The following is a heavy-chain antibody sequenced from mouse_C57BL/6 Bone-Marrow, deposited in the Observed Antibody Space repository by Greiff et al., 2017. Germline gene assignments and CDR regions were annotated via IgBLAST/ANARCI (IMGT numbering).Heavy chain of an antibody. CDR3: ARWRYYGSSPYYAMDY. CDR2: IHPNSGST. V-gene: IGHV1-64*01. J-gene: IGHJ4*01. Sequence: QVQLQQSGAELVKPGASVKLSCKASGYTFTSYWMHWVKQRPGQGLEWIGMIHPNSGSTNYNEKFKSKATLTVDKSSSTAYMQLSSLTSEDSAVYYCARWRYYGSSPYYAMDYWGQGTSVTVSS. CDR1: GYTFTSYW. D-gene: IGHD1-1*01.